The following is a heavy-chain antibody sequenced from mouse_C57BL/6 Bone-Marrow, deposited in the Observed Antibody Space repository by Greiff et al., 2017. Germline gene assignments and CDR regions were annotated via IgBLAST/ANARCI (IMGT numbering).Heavy chain of an antibody. Sequence: EVQLQQSGPELVKPGASVKISCKASGYTFTDYYMNWVKQSHGKSLEWIGDINPNNGGTSYNQKFKGKATLTVDKSSSTAYMELRSLTSEDSAVYYCARIDGYWYVDVWGTGTTVTVSS. CDR2: INPNNGGT. CDR1: GYTFTDYY. CDR3: ARIDGYWYVDV. D-gene: IGHD2-3*01. J-gene: IGHJ1*03. V-gene: IGHV1-26*01.